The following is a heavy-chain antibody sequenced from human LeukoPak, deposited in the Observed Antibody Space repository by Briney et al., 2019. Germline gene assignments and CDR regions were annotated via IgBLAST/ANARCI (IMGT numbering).Heavy chain of an antibody. CDR3: AKDMENWNSNYLEY. D-gene: IGHD1-7*01. V-gene: IGHV3-9*01. J-gene: IGHJ4*02. CDR1: GFTFDDYA. CDR2: ISWNSGSI. Sequence: TGGSLRLSCAASGFTFDDYAMHWVRQAPGKGLEWVSGISWNSGSIGYADSVKGRFTISRDNAKNSLYLQMNSLRAEDTALYYCAKDMENWNSNYLEYWAKGTWVTVSS.